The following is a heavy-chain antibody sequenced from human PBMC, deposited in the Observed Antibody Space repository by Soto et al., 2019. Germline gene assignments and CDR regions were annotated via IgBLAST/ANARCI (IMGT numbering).Heavy chain of an antibody. D-gene: IGHD6-19*01. CDR3: ARDRREQWPNGVAYFDY. V-gene: IGHV3-33*01. CDR1: AFTFSSYD. Sequence: GGSLRLSCAASAFTFSSYDMHWVRQAPGKGLEWVAVIWYDGSNKYYADSVKGRFTISRDNSKNTLYLQMNSLRAEDTAVYYCARDRREQWPNGVAYFDYWGQGTLVTVSS. CDR2: IWYDGSNK. J-gene: IGHJ4*02.